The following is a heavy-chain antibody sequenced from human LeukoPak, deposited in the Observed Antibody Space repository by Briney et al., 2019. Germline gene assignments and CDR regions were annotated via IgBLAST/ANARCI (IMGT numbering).Heavy chain of an antibody. CDR2: IYTSGST. CDR1: GGSLSSGSYY. Sequence: SETLSLTCTVSGGSLSSGSYYWSWIRQPAGKGLEWIGRIYTSGSTNYNPSLKSRVTISVDTSKNQFSLKLSSVTAADTAVYYCAREAVGSTPFDYWGQGTLVTVSS. D-gene: IGHD3-10*01. V-gene: IGHV4-61*02. CDR3: AREAVGSTPFDY. J-gene: IGHJ4*02.